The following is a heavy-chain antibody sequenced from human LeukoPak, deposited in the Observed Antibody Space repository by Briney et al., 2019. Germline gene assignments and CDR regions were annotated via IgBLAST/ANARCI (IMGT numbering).Heavy chain of an antibody. J-gene: IGHJ4*02. D-gene: IGHD1-26*01. CDR1: GFAFLNAW. V-gene: IGHV3-15*01. CDR3: TTGRGSLYYFDN. CDR2: IRSKADGGTP. Sequence: GGSLRLSCAASGFAFLNAWMNWLRQTPGKGLEWVGRIRSKADGGTPEYAAPVKGRFTISRDDSENTLFLEMNSLDTDDTALYYCTTGRGSLYYFDNWGQGTLVTVSS.